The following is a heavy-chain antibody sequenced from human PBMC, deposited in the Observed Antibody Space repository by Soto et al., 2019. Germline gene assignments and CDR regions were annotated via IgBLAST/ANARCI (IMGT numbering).Heavy chain of an antibody. CDR2: ISGSGGST. Sequence: PGGSLRLSCAASGFTFSSYAMSWVRQAPGKGLEWVSAISGSGGSTYYADSVKGRFTISRDNSKNTLYLQMNSLGAEDTAVYYCAKAGFDCSSTSCSYGMDVWGQGTTVTVS. CDR3: AKAGFDCSSTSCSYGMDV. J-gene: IGHJ6*02. D-gene: IGHD2-2*01. CDR1: GFTFSSYA. V-gene: IGHV3-23*01.